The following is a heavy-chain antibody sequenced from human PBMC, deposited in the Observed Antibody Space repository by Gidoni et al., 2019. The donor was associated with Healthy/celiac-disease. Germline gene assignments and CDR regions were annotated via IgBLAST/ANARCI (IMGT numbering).Heavy chain of an antibody. CDR3: ARDISPDNLYGTYGMDV. CDR1: GFTVSSNY. V-gene: IGHV3-66*02. Sequence: EVQLVESGGGLVQPGGSLRLSCAASGFTVSSNYRSWVRQAPGKGLEWVSVIYSGGSTYYADSVKGRFTISRDNSKNTLYLQMNSLRAEDTAVYYCARDISPDNLYGTYGMDVWGQGTTVTVSS. J-gene: IGHJ6*02. D-gene: IGHD4-17*01. CDR2: IYSGGST.